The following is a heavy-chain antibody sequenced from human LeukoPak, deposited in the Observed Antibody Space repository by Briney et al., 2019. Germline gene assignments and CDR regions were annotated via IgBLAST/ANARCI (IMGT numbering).Heavy chain of an antibody. CDR1: GGTFSSYA. CDR3: ARGRYDSSGYYRMKGAAFDI. Sequence: SVKVSCKASGGTFSSYAISWVRQAPGQGLEWMGRIIPILGIANYAQKFQGRVTITADKSTSTAYMELSSLRSEDTAVYYCARGRYDSSGYYRMKGAAFDIWGQGTMVTVSS. CDR2: IIPILGIA. V-gene: IGHV1-69*04. J-gene: IGHJ3*02. D-gene: IGHD3-22*01.